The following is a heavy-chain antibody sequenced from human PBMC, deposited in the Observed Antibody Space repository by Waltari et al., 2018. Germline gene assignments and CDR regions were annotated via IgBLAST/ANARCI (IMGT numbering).Heavy chain of an antibody. D-gene: IGHD2-21*01. CDR2: IYHSGST. J-gene: IGHJ4*02. Sequence: QVQLQESGPGLVKPSGTLSLTCAVSGGSISSSNWWSWVRQPPGKGLEWIGEIYHSGSTNYNPSLKSRVTISVDKSKNQFSLKLSSVTAADTAVYYCARVIHRLPPRHMVVTPEFDYWGQGTLVTVSS. CDR1: GGSISSSNW. V-gene: IGHV4-4*02. CDR3: ARVIHRLPPRHMVVTPEFDY.